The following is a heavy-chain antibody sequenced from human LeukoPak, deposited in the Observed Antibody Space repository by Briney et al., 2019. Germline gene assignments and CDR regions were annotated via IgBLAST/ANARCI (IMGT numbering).Heavy chain of an antibody. CDR3: ARGLIVVANTGTFDF. V-gene: IGHV4-59*01. CDR2: IYYTGST. J-gene: IGHJ3*01. Sequence: PSETLSLTCTVSGGSISSNYWNWIRQPPGKGLEWMGYIYYTGSTSYNPSLKNRVTISADTSKNQFSLRLTSVTAADTAVYYCARGLIVVANTGTFDFWGQGTMVTVPS. D-gene: IGHD3-22*01. CDR1: GGSISSNY.